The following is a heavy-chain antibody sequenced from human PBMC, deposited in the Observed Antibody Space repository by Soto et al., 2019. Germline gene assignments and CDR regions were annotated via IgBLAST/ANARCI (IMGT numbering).Heavy chain of an antibody. CDR3: TRDLSSIAAAGRNYYYYYYGMDV. Sequence: PGGSLRVSCGASWFTFSDFAIFWVRQAPGQGLEWVGRIRRNTNNFATLYAASVKGRFTISRDDSKNTAFLQMTGLKTEDTPLYYCTRDLSSIAAAGRNYYYYYYGMDVWGQGT. J-gene: IGHJ6*02. CDR2: IRRNTNNFAT. V-gene: IGHV3-73*01. CDR1: WFTFSDFA. D-gene: IGHD6-13*01.